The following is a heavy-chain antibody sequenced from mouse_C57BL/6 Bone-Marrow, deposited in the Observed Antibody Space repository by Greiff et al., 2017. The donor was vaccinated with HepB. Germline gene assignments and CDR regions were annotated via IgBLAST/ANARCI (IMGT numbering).Heavy chain of an antibody. CDR3: ARPHYYGSSYGFAY. CDR2: ISSGSSTI. J-gene: IGHJ3*01. Sequence: EVNVVESGGGLVKPGGSLKLSCAASGFTFSDYGMHWVRQAPEKGLEWVAYISSGSSTIYYADTVKGRFTISRDNAKNTLFLQMTSLRSEDTAMYYCARPHYYGSSYGFAYWGQGTLVTVSA. CDR1: GFTFSDYG. V-gene: IGHV5-17*01. D-gene: IGHD1-1*01.